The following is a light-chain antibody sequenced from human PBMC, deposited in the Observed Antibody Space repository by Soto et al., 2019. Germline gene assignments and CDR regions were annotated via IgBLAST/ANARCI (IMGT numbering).Light chain of an antibody. CDR1: STDVGAYNF. Sequence: QSALTQPASVSGSPGQSITISCTGTSTDVGAYNFVSWYQQYPGKAPKLMIYDVNYRPPGISYRFSGSKSGNTASLIISGLQTEEEADYYCSSYTTTSTVLFGGGTKLTV. J-gene: IGLJ2*01. CDR3: SSYTTTSTVL. CDR2: DVN. V-gene: IGLV2-14*01.